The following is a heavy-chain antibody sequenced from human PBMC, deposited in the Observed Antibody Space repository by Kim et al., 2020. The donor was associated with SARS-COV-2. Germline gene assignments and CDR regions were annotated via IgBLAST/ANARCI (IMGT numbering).Heavy chain of an antibody. D-gene: IGHD3-10*01. J-gene: IGHJ4*02. CDR3: ARDPGSYYGFDY. CDR2: IWYDGSNK. V-gene: IGHV3-33*01. CDR1: GFTFSSYG. Sequence: GGSLRLSCAASGFTFSSYGMHWVRQAPGKGLEWVAVIWYDGSNKYYADSVKGRFTISRDNSKNTLYLQMNSLRAEDTAVYYCARDPGSYYGFDYWGQGTLVTVSS.